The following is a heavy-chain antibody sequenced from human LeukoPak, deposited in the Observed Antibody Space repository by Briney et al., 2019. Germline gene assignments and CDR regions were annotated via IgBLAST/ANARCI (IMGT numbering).Heavy chain of an antibody. CDR2: IIPIFGTT. Sequence: SVKVSCKASGGTFSSYAITWVRQAPGQGLEWTGGIIPIFGTTNYAQKFQGRVTITTDESTSTAYMELSSLRSEDTAVYYCASSDGSGDYFDYWGQGTLVTVSS. V-gene: IGHV1-69*05. CDR1: GGTFSSYA. CDR3: ASSDGSGDYFDY. J-gene: IGHJ4*02. D-gene: IGHD3-10*01.